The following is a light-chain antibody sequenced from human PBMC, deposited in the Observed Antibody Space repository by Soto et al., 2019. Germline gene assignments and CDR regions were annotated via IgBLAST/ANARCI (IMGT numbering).Light chain of an antibody. CDR1: SSDVGGHNA. CDR2: DVT. V-gene: IGLV2-14*01. Sequence: QSALTQPASVSGSPGQSITISCAGTSSDVGGHNAVSWYRQDPGKAPKLVIYDVTNRPSGVSNRFSGSKSGNTASLTISGLQTEYEADYYCSSFTISITYVFGTGTQLTVL. J-gene: IGLJ1*01. CDR3: SSFTISITYV.